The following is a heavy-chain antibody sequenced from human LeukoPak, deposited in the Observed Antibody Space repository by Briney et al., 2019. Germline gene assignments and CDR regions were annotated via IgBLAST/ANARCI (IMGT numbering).Heavy chain of an antibody. CDR1: GITLTNYG. Sequence: GGSLRLSCAVSGITLTNYGMSWVRQAPGKGLEWVAGLGGSGGTTNYADSVKGRFTISRDNRKNTLYLQMNSLRAEDTAVYFCAKRGVVIRLILVGFHKEAYYFDSWGQGALVTVSS. V-gene: IGHV3-23*01. J-gene: IGHJ4*02. CDR2: LGGSGGTT. CDR3: AKRGVVIRLILVGFHKEAYYFDS. D-gene: IGHD3-10*01.